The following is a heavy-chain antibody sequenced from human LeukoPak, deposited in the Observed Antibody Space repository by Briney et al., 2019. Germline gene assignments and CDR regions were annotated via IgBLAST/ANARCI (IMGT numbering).Heavy chain of an antibody. CDR3: ARRDCSSTSCYGPGKANWFDP. J-gene: IGHJ5*02. D-gene: IGHD2-2*01. CDR2: IIPILGIA. CDR1: GGTFSSYA. V-gene: IGHV1-69*04. Sequence: SVKVSCKASGGTFSSYAISWVRQAPGQGLEWMGRIIPILGIANYAQKFQGRVTMTRDTSTSTVYMELSSLRSEDTAVYYCARRDCSSTSCYGPGKANWFDPWGQGTLVTVSS.